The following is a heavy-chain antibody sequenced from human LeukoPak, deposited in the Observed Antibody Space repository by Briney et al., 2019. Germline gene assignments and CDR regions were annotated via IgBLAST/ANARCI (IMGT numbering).Heavy chain of an antibody. CDR3: ARGRKLGAPTYFFDY. J-gene: IGHJ4*02. V-gene: IGHV3-23*01. D-gene: IGHD1-26*01. CDR2: ISGSGDNT. Sequence: GVSLRLSCAASGFTFSTYAMNWVRQAPGQGLEWVSGISGSGDNTYYADSVRGRFTISRDKSKSTVYLQMNSPGVEDTAIYYCARGRKLGAPTYFFDYWGQGTLVTVSS. CDR1: GFTFSTYA.